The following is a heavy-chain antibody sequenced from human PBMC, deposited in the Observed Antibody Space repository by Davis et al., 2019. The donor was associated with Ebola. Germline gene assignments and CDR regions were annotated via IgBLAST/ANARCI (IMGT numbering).Heavy chain of an antibody. CDR2: ISGSGGTT. Sequence: PGGSLRLSCADSVITFSSYAMTWVRQAPGKGLEWVSAISGSGGTTYYADSVKGRFTISRDNSKNTLYLQMNSLRPEDTAVYYCAKGISPDTAMDSWGQGTLVTVSS. V-gene: IGHV3-23*01. J-gene: IGHJ4*02. CDR1: VITFSSYA. CDR3: AKGISPDTAMDS. D-gene: IGHD5-18*01.